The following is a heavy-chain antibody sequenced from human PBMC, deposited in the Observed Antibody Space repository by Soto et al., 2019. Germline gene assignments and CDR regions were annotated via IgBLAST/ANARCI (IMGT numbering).Heavy chain of an antibody. CDR3: ATHGLGVSSPPYFDN. CDR1: GGTFSGYV. Sequence: QLVQSGSEVKQPGSSVKVSCQASGGTFSGYVVTWVRQAPGQGLEWMGEFVPLFGTTNYAQRFSGRITITAEESTSTAYMELRTLRSDDTAVYYCATHGLGVSSPPYFDNGGQGTLVIVSS. D-gene: IGHD3-16*01. V-gene: IGHV1-69*01. J-gene: IGHJ4*02. CDR2: FVPLFGTT.